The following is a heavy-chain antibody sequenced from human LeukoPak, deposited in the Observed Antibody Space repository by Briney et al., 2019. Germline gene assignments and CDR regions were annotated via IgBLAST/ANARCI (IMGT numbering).Heavy chain of an antibody. D-gene: IGHD4-17*01. Sequence: ASVKVSCKASGYTFTSYDINWVRQATGQGLAWMGWMNPNSGNTVYAQRFQGRVTMTRNTSISTAYMELSSLRSEDTAVYYCARVGRDRHGDYIDYWGQGTLVTVSS. CDR2: MNPNSGNT. CDR3: ARVGRDRHGDYIDY. J-gene: IGHJ4*02. CDR1: GYTFTSYD. V-gene: IGHV1-8*01.